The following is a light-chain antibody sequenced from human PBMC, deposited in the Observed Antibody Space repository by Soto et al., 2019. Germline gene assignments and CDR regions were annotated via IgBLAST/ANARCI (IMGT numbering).Light chain of an antibody. CDR2: AAS. CDR3: HQYGSLPHT. Sequence: EIVLTQSPGTLSLSPGERATLSCRASQSVSGNQLAWYQQKPGQGPRLLIYAASSRATDIPDRFSGSASGIDFTFIISRLEPEDFGMYYCHQYGSLPHTFGQGTKVESK. J-gene: IGKJ2*01. V-gene: IGKV3-20*01. CDR1: QSVSGNQ.